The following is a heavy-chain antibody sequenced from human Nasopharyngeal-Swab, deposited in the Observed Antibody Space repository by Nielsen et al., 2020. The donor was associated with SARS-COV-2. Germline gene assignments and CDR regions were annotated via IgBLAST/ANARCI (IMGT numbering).Heavy chain of an antibody. CDR3: AGRDCSGTRCYAYTPSNSGVYHYYYMDV. CDR2: IKSKTDGSTR. CDR1: GFTFTTVW. J-gene: IGHJ6*03. D-gene: IGHD2-2*01. V-gene: IGHV3-15*01. Sequence: GASLTISCAASGFTFTTVWMSWVRQVPGKGLEWVGRIKSKTDGSTRDYAVPVKGRFTIFRDDSKQAVSLQMDSLKPEDTGVYYCAGRDCSGTRCYAYTPSNSGVYHYYYMDVWGKGTTVTVSS.